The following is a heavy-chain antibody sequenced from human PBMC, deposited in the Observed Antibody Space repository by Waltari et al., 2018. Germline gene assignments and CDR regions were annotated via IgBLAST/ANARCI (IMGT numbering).Heavy chain of an antibody. CDR3: AKCRAGWYELDY. CDR1: GFTVSSYA. J-gene: IGHJ4*02. D-gene: IGHD6-19*01. V-gene: IGHV3-23*01. Sequence: EVQLLESGGGLVQPGGSLSLSCAASGFTVSSYAMRWVRQAPGKGLEWVSAISGSGGRTYYSDSVKGRFTISRDTSKNTLYLQMNSLRAEDTAVYYCAKCRAGWYELDYWGQGTLVTVSS. CDR2: ISGSGGRT.